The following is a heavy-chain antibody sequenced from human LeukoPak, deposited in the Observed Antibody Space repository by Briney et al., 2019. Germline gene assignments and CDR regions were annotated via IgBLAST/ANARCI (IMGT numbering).Heavy chain of an antibody. CDR3: ARDPTPKARCSGGSCYSVSIDYYYYGMDV. CDR2: ISYDGSNK. V-gene: IGHV3-30-3*01. Sequence: PGGSLRLSCAASGFTFSSYAMRWVRQAPGKGLEWVAVISYDGSNKYYADSVKGRFTISRDNSKNTLYLQMNSLRAEDTAVYYCARDPTPKARCSGGSCYSVSIDYYYYGMDVWGQGTTVTVSS. D-gene: IGHD2-15*01. J-gene: IGHJ6*02. CDR1: GFTFSSYA.